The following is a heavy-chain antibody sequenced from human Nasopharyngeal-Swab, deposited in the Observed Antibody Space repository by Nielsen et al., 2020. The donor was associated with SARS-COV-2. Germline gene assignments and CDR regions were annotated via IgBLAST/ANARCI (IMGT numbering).Heavy chain of an antibody. J-gene: IGHJ5*02. Sequence: WIRQSPSRGLEWLGRTYYRSKWYNDYAVSVKSRITINPDTSKNQFSLQLNSVTPEDTAVYYCARDLLDIWLGELSFLGWFDPWGQGTLVTVSS. V-gene: IGHV6-1*01. CDR3: ARDLLDIWLGELSFLGWFDP. D-gene: IGHD3-10*01. CDR2: TYYRSKWYN.